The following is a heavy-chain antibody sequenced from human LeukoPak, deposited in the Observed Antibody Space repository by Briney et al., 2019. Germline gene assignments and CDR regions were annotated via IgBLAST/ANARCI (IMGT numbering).Heavy chain of an antibody. CDR1: GYTFTSYY. CDR2: INPSGGST. Sequence: ASVKVSCKASGYTFTSYYMHSVRQAPGQGLEWMGIINPSGGSTSYAQKFQRRVTMTRDTSTSTVYMELSSLRSEDTAVYYCASDRNYYDSSGSPNNWFDPWGQGTLVTVSS. CDR3: ASDRNYYDSSGSPNNWFDP. J-gene: IGHJ5*02. V-gene: IGHV1-46*01. D-gene: IGHD3-22*01.